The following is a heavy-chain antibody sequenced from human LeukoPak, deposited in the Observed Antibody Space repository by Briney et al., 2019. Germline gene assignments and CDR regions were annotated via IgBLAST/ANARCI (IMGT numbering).Heavy chain of an antibody. CDR3: ARVGQDGSFGRIIDY. D-gene: IGHD3-10*01. J-gene: IGHJ4*02. Sequence: ASVKVSCKASGYTFTGYYMHWVRQAPGQGHEWMGWINPNSGGTNYAQKFQGRVTMTRDTSISTAYMELSRLRSDDTAVYYCARVGQDGSFGRIIDYWGQGTLVTVSS. CDR2: INPNSGGT. V-gene: IGHV1-2*02. CDR1: GYTFTGYY.